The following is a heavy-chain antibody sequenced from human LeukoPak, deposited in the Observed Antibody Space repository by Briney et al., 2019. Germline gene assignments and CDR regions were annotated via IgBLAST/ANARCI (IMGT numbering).Heavy chain of an antibody. V-gene: IGHV1-2*06. CDR1: GYTFTGYY. D-gene: IGHD6-19*01. J-gene: IGHJ6*03. CDR3: ARGSWQWGSTTEQTLRHYYYYYMDV. Sequence: ASVKVSCKASGYTFTGYYMHWVRQAPGQGLEWMGRINPNSGGTNYAQKFPGRVTMTRDTSISTAHMELSGLRSDDTAVYYCARGSWQWGSTTEQTLRHYYYYYMDVWGKGTTVTVSS. CDR2: INPNSGGT.